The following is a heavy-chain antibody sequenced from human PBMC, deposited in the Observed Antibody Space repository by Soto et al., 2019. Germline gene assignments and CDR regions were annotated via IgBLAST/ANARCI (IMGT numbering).Heavy chain of an antibody. CDR2: ISAYNGNT. J-gene: IGHJ4*02. CDR1: GYTFTSYG. V-gene: IGHV1-18*01. CDR3: ARGSGIAAAGTVPAFDY. Sequence: ASVKVSCKASGYTFTSYGISWVRQAPGQGLEWMGWISAYNGNTNYAQKLQGRVTMTTGTSTSTAYMELRSLRSDDTAVYYCARGSGIAAAGTVPAFDYWGQGTLVTVSS. D-gene: IGHD6-13*01.